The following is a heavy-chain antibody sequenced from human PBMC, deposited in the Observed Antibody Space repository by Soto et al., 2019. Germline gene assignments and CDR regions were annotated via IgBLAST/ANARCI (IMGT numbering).Heavy chain of an antibody. J-gene: IGHJ4*02. V-gene: IGHV4-34*01. CDR2: INHSGST. CDR1: GGSFSGYY. CDR3: ARAVVLSHPYYFDY. D-gene: IGHD2-15*01. Sequence: SETLSLTCAVYGGSFSGYYWSWIRQPPGKGLEWIGEINHSGSTNYNPSLKSRVTISVDTSKNQFSLKLSSVTAADTAVYYCARAVVLSHPYYFDYWGQGTLVTVSS.